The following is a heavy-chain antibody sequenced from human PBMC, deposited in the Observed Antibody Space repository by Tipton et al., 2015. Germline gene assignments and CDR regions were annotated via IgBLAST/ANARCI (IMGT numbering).Heavy chain of an antibody. J-gene: IGHJ4*02. CDR3: ARVPGQWLDN. V-gene: IGHV4-61*01. Sequence: TLSLTCTVSGGSVTSGSYYWSWIRQPPGKGLEWIGYISYTDGAHYNPALKSRVTISVDTSKNQFSLKVNSVTAADTAVYYCARVPGQWLDNWGRGTLVTVSS. D-gene: IGHD6-19*01. CDR1: GGSVTSGSYY. CDR2: ISYTDGA.